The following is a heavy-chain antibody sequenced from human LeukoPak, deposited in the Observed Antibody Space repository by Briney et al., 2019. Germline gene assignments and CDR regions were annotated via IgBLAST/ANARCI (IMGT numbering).Heavy chain of an antibody. J-gene: IGHJ3*02. CDR1: GGSISSGSYY. CDR3: ARLDSPVHDAFDI. D-gene: IGHD1-1*01. Sequence: SETLSLTCTVSGGSISSGSYYWSWIRQPAGKGLEWIGRIYTSGSTYYNPSLKSRVTISVDTSKNQFSLKLSSVTAADTAVYYCARLDSPVHDAFDIWGQGTMVTVSS. V-gene: IGHV4-61*02. CDR2: IYTSGST.